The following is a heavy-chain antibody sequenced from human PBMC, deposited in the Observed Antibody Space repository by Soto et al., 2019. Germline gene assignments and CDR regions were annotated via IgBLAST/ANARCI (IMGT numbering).Heavy chain of an antibody. CDR2: IYYSGST. V-gene: IGHV4-59*01. Sequence: PSETLSLTCTVSGGSISSYYWSWIRQPPGKGLEWIGYIYYSGSTNYNPSLKSRVTISVDTSKNQFSLKLSSVTAADTAVYYCARETYYGSGSYYSIHYYMDVWGKGTTVTVS. CDR1: GGSISSYY. CDR3: ARETYYGSGSYYSIHYYMDV. D-gene: IGHD3-10*01. J-gene: IGHJ6*03.